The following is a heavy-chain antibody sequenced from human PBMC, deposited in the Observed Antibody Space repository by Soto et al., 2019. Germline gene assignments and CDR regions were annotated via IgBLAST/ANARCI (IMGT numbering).Heavy chain of an antibody. J-gene: IGHJ4*02. D-gene: IGHD3-10*01. CDR3: ARGPSGVPDY. V-gene: IGHV3-33*01. Sequence: QVQLVESGGGVVQPGRSLRLSCAASGFTFSSYGMHWVRQAPGKGLEWAAVIWYDGSNKYYADSVKGRFTISRDNSKNTLYLQMNSLRAEDTAVYYCARGPSGVPDYWGQGTLVTVSS. CDR1: GFTFSSYG. CDR2: IWYDGSNK.